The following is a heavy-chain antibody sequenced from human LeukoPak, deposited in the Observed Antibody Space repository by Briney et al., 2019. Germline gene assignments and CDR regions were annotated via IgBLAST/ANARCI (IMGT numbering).Heavy chain of an antibody. CDR3: AKGIAAVFDAFDI. CDR1: GYTFTSYD. V-gene: IGHV1-8*02. CDR2: MNPNSGNT. D-gene: IGHD6-13*01. Sequence: ASVKVSCKASGYTFTSYDINWVRQATGQGLEWMGWMNPNSGNTGYAQKVQGRVTMTRNTSISTAYLELSSLRSEDTAVYYCAKGIAAVFDAFDIWGQGTMVTVSS. J-gene: IGHJ3*02.